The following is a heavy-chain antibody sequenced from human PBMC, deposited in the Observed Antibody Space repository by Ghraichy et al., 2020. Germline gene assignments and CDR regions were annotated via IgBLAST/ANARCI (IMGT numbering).Heavy chain of an antibody. CDR2: IYSGGST. CDR3: ARVPDYYYGMDV. Sequence: GESLNISCAASGFTVSSNYMSWVRQAPGKGLEWVSVIYSGGSTYYADSVKGRFTISRDNSKNTLYLQMNSLRAEDTAVYYCARVPDYYYGMDVWGQGTTVTVSS. J-gene: IGHJ6*02. CDR1: GFTVSSNY. V-gene: IGHV3-53*01.